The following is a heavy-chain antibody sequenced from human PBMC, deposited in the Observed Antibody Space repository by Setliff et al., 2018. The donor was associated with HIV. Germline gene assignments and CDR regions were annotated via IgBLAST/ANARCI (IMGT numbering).Heavy chain of an antibody. J-gene: IGHJ3*01. D-gene: IGHD2-8*01. V-gene: IGHV4-59*01. CDR2: IHDSGST. Sequence: SETLSLTCAISGDSIRSNYWNWVRQPPGKGLEWMGYIHDSGSTKYNPSRKSRVTLSVDLSKNQVSLTLSSVSAADTAVYYCATSFCTSGVCYNDDAFDVWGQGTMVTVSS. CDR1: GDSIRSNY. CDR3: ATSFCTSGVCYNDDAFDV.